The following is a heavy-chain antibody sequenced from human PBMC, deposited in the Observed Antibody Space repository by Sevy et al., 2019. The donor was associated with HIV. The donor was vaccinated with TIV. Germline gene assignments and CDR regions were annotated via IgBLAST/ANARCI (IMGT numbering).Heavy chain of an antibody. CDR1: GGSISSGGSY. J-gene: IGHJ4*02. Sequence: TLSLTCTVSGGSISSGGSYWSWIRQPAGKGLEWVGRIHNSGSTRYNPSLKSRVTMSVDTSKNQFSLKLNSVTAADTAVYYCAREGYSSGYGPYFDYWGQGTLVTVSS. V-gene: IGHV4-61*02. CDR2: IHNSGST. CDR3: AREGYSSGYGPYFDY. D-gene: IGHD5-18*01.